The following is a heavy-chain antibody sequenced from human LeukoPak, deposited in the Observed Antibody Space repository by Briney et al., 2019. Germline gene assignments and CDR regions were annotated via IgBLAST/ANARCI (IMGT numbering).Heavy chain of an antibody. CDR3: ARAPYSSGFDY. D-gene: IGHD6-19*01. V-gene: IGHV1-8*02. Sequence: ASVKVSCKASGYTFTSYYMHWVRQATGQGLEWMGWMDPNSGNTGYAQKFQGRVTMTRNTSISTAYMELSSLRSEDTAVYYCARAPYSSGFDYWGQGTLVTVSS. CDR2: MDPNSGNT. J-gene: IGHJ4*02. CDR1: GYTFTSYY.